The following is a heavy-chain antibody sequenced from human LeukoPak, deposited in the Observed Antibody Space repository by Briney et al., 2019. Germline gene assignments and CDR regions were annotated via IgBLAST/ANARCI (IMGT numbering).Heavy chain of an antibody. D-gene: IGHD5-12*01. J-gene: IGHJ4*02. CDR2: INQDGSHT. CDR3: ARDRGFTSFDY. Sequence: GGSLRLSCTASGVTFRHSWMPWVRQAPEKGLEWVANINQDGSHTYFVDSVEGRFTISRDTAPESLYLQMNSLRAEDTAVYYCARDRGFTSFDYWCQGILVTVSS. CDR1: GVTFRHSW. V-gene: IGHV3-7*01.